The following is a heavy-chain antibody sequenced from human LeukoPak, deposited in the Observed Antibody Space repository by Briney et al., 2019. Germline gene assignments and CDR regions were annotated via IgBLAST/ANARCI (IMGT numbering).Heavy chain of an antibody. CDR2: ISSRSSDT. CDR1: GFTFGNYD. Sequence: GGSLRLSCAASGFTFGNYDMNWVRQAPGKGLEWVSYISSRSSDTYYADSVKGRSTISRDNAKNLLYLEMNSLRDEDTAMYYCVGFFEYWGQGTLVTVSS. J-gene: IGHJ4*02. CDR3: VGFFEY. V-gene: IGHV3-48*02.